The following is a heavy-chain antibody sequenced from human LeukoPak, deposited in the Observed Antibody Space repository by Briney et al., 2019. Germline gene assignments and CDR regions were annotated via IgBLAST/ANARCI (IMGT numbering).Heavy chain of an antibody. CDR3: AGGNFYGSGSFLTNVYYYYYMDV. V-gene: IGHV1-8*01. CDR1: GYTFTSYD. J-gene: IGHJ6*03. Sequence: GVSVKVSCKASGYTFTSYDINWVRQATGQGLEWMGWMNPNSGNTGYAQKFQGRVTITADKFTSTAYMELSSLRSEDTAVYYCAGGNFYGSGSFLTNVYYYYYMDVWGKGTTVTISS. D-gene: IGHD3-10*01. CDR2: MNPNSGNT.